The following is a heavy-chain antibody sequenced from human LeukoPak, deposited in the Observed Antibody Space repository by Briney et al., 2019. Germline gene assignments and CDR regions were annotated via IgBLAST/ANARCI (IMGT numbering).Heavy chain of an antibody. J-gene: IGHJ5*02. V-gene: IGHV4-30-4*08. CDR1: GGSISSGDYY. Sequence: PSETLSLTCTVSGGSISSGDYYWSWIRQPPGKGLEWIGYIYYSGSTYYNPSLKSRVTISVDTSKNQFSLKLSSVTAADTAVYYCARDRITPLNWFDPWGQGTLVTVSS. CDR3: ARDRITPLNWFDP. CDR2: IYYSGST.